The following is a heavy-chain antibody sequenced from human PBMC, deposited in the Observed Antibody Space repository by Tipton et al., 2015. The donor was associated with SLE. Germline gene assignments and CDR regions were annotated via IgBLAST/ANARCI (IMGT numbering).Heavy chain of an antibody. CDR3: ARGSDRSGYFGAFDI. CDR2: IDYTEST. Sequence: TLSLTCTVSGGSISRYYWSWIRQPPGKGLEWLGTIDYTESTYYNPSLKSRVTISSDTSNNQFSLKLNSVTAADTAVYYCARGSDRSGYFGAFDIWAQGTMVTVSS. V-gene: IGHV4-59*01. J-gene: IGHJ3*02. CDR1: GGSISRYY. D-gene: IGHD3-22*01.